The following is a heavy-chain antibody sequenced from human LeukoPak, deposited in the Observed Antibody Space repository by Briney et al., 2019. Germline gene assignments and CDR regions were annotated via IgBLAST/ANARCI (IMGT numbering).Heavy chain of an antibody. Sequence: TGGSLRLSCAASGFTFNTYAMNWVRQAPGKGLEWVSVIYSGGSTYYADSVKGRFTISRHNSNNTLYLQMNSLRDEDTAVYYCARETKYGGYSYGFLDYWGQGTPVTVSS. J-gene: IGHJ4*02. CDR1: GFTFNTYA. D-gene: IGHD5-18*01. V-gene: IGHV3-53*04. CDR2: IYSGGST. CDR3: ARETKYGGYSYGFLDY.